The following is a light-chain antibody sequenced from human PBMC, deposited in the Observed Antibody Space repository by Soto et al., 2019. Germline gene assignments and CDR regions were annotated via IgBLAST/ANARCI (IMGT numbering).Light chain of an antibody. CDR2: VAS. CDR1: QSVKGF. J-gene: IGKJ5*01. Sequence: EIVMTQSPATLSVSPGERVTLSCRASQSVKGFLAWYQHKPGQAPRLLIYVASTRATGIPARFSGSGSGTEFTLTISSLQSVDFAVYYCQQYDNWPITFGQGTRLEIK. V-gene: IGKV3D-15*01. CDR3: QQYDNWPIT.